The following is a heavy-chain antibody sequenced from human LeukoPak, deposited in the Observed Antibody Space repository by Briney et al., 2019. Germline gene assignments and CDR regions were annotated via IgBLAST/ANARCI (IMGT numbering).Heavy chain of an antibody. Sequence: PGGSLRLSCAASGFTFSSYAMSWVRQAPGKGLEWVSSISSSSSYIYYADSVKGRFTISRDNAKNSLYLQMNSLRAEDTAVYYCARQYYYDSSGYSYYFDYWGQGTLVTVSS. D-gene: IGHD3-22*01. CDR1: GFTFSSYA. CDR2: ISSSSSYI. J-gene: IGHJ4*02. V-gene: IGHV3-21*01. CDR3: ARQYYYDSSGYSYYFDY.